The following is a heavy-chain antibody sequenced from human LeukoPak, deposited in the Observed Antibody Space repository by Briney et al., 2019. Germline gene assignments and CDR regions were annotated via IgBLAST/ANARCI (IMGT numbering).Heavy chain of an antibody. D-gene: IGHD4-11*01. CDR1: GYSIGSGYY. Sequence: PSETLSLTCAVSGYSIGSGYYWGWIRQPPGKGLEWIGSFYHSGSTYYNPSLKSRVTISVDTSKNQFSLKLSSVTAADTAVYYCARHDFYSNYPHNWFDPWGQGTLVTVSS. CDR3: ARHDFYSNYPHNWFDP. CDR2: FYHSGST. V-gene: IGHV4-38-2*01. J-gene: IGHJ5*02.